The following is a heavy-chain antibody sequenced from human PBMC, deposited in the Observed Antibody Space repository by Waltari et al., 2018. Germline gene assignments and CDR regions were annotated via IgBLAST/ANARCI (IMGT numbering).Heavy chain of an antibody. V-gene: IGHV3-48*03. CDR2: IRSSGSTI. Sequence: EVQLVESGGGLVQPGGSLSLSCAASGFTFSSYEMNWVRQAPGKGLEWVSYIRSSGSTIYYADSVKGRFTISRDNAKNSLYLQMNSLRAEDTAVYYCARDLRTLWPFDYWGQGTLVTVSS. J-gene: IGHJ4*02. CDR1: GFTFSSYE. D-gene: IGHD5-18*01. CDR3: ARDLRTLWPFDY.